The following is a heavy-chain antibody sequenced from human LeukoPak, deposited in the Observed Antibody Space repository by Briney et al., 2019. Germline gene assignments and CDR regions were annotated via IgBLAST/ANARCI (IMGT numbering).Heavy chain of an antibody. CDR3: AKDAPVNIVVVPAANS. CDR1: GFTFNSYA. D-gene: IGHD2-2*01. V-gene: IGHV3-23*01. J-gene: IGHJ4*02. Sequence: GGSLRLSCAASGFTFNSYAMTWVRQAPGKGLEWVSGITAGGDNTFYADSVKGRFTISRDNSKNTLYLQTDSLRVEDTAVYYCAKDAPVNIVVVPAANSWGQGTLVTVSS. CDR2: ITAGGDNT.